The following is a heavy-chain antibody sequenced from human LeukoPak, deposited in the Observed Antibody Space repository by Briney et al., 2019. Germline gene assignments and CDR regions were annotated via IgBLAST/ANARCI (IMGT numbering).Heavy chain of an antibody. J-gene: IGHJ4*02. Sequence: GRSLRLSCAASGLIFSSYGMHWVRQAPGKGLEWVAVISSDGNNTYYADSVKGRFTISRDNAKNSLYLQMNSLRAEDTAVYYCARGPPGWLRQLEMDYWGQGTLVTVSS. CDR2: ISSDGNNT. D-gene: IGHD5-12*01. CDR3: ARGPPGWLRQLEMDY. V-gene: IGHV3-30*03. CDR1: GLIFSSYG.